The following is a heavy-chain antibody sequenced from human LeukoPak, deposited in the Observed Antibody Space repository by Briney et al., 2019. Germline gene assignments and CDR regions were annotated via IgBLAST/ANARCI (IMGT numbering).Heavy chain of an antibody. J-gene: IGHJ5*02. D-gene: IGHD6-13*01. CDR2: IYTSGST. Sequence: SETLSLTCTVSGGSISSYYWSWIRQPAGKGLEWIGRIYTSGSTNYNLSLKSRVTMSVDTSKNQFSLKLSSVTAADTAVYYCARDSGPGAAAGTNWFDPWGQGTLVTVSS. CDR1: GGSISSYY. V-gene: IGHV4-4*07. CDR3: ARDSGPGAAAGTNWFDP.